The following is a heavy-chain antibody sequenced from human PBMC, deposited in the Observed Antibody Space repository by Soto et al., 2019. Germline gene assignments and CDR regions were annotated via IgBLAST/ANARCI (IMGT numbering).Heavy chain of an antibody. CDR3: AVYDFWTGYTYLEGFDP. J-gene: IGHJ5*02. CDR2: ILYDGSNK. D-gene: IGHD3-3*01. CDR1: GFTFSHFG. V-gene: IGHV3-30*03. Sequence: GGSLRLSCAASGFTFSHFGMHWVRQAPGKGLEWVAFILYDGSNKNYADSVKGRFTVSRDNSKNTVYLQMNSLSAEDTAVYYCAVYDFWTGYTYLEGFDPWGQGTLVTVSS.